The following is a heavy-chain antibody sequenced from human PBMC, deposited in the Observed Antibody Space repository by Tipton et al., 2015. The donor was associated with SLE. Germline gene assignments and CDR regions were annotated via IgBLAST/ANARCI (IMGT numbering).Heavy chain of an antibody. J-gene: IGHJ4*02. Sequence: TLSLTCAVYGGSFSGYYWSWIRQPPGKGLECIGEINHSGSTNYNPSLKSRVRISVDTSKNQFSLKLSSVTAADTAVYYCARGGGGSFDYWGQGTLVAVSS. CDR1: GGSFSGYY. D-gene: IGHD6-25*01. CDR3: ARGGGGSFDY. CDR2: INHSGST. V-gene: IGHV4-34*01.